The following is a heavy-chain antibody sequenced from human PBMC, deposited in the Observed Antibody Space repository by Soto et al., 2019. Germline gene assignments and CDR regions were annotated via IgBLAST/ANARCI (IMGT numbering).Heavy chain of an antibody. V-gene: IGHV3-33*01. CDR1: GFTFSGYG. CDR2: TRHDGSNT. J-gene: IGHJ4*02. Sequence: QVQLVESGGGVVQPGRSLRLSCAASGFTFSGYGMHWVRQAPGKGLEWVAITRHDGSNTYYADSVRGRFTISRDNSKKALYLQMDRLRAEDTAVYYCARDGVGATTFFGYFDYWGQGNLVNVSS. D-gene: IGHD1-26*01. CDR3: ARDGVGATTFFGYFDY.